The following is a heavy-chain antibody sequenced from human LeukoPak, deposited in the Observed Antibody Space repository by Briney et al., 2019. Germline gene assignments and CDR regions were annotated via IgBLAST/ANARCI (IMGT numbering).Heavy chain of an antibody. J-gene: IGHJ2*01. D-gene: IGHD3-22*01. CDR2: ISSSSSTI. CDR3: AMYYYDSSGLF. CDR1: GFTLSSYS. V-gene: IGHV3-48*04. Sequence: GGSLRLSCSGYGFTLSSYSMNWVRQAPGKGLEWVSYISSSSSTIYYADSVKGRFTISRDNAKNSLYLQMNSLRAEDTAVYYCAMYYYDSSGLFWGRGTLVTVSS.